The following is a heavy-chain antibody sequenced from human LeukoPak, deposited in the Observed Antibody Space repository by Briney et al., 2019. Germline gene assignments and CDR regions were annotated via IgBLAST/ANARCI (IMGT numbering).Heavy chain of an antibody. D-gene: IGHD3-22*01. CDR1: GGSISSSSYY. CDR3: ASAVDYYYDSSGFRY. V-gene: IGHV4-39*01. CDR2: IYYSGST. J-gene: IGHJ4*02. Sequence: SETLSLTCTVSGGSISSSSYYWGWIRQPPGKGLEWIGSIYYSGSTYYNPSLKSRVTISVDTSKNQFSLKLSSVTAADTAAYYCASAVDYYYDSSGFRYWGQGTLVPVSS.